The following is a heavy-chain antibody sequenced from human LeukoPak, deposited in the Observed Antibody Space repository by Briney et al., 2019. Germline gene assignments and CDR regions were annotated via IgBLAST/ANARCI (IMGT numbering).Heavy chain of an antibody. D-gene: IGHD2-2*01. Sequence: SETLSLTCTVSGGSISSYYWSWIRQPPGKGLEWIGYIYTSGSTNYNPSLKSRVTISVDTSKNQVSLKLTSVTAADTAVYYCARGARSQLLYWFDPWGQGTLVTVSS. CDR2: IYTSGST. CDR1: GGSISSYY. V-gene: IGHV4-4*08. J-gene: IGHJ5*02. CDR3: ARGARSQLLYWFDP.